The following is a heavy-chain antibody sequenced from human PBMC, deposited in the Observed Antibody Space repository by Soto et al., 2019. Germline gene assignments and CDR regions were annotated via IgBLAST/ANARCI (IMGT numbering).Heavy chain of an antibody. Sequence: PGGSLRLSCGASGFTFSSYGMHWVRQAPGKGLEWVAVISYDGSNKYYADSVKGRFTISRDNSKNTLYLQMNSLRAEDTAVYYCAFARCYTTDCYVPYSCGQGTLVTGSS. D-gene: IGHD3-16*02. V-gene: IGHV3-30*03. CDR2: ISYDGSNK. J-gene: IGHJ4*02. CDR3: AFARCYTTDCYVPYS. CDR1: GFTFSSYG.